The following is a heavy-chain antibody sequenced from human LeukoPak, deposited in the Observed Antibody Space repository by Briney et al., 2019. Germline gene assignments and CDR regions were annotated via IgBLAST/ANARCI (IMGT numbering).Heavy chain of an antibody. CDR3: ASTRYDILTGYFTFGY. CDR2: IYHSGST. Sequence: SGTLSLTCAVSGGSISSSNWWSWVRPPPGKGLEWIGEIYHSGSTNYNPSLKSRVTISVDKSKNQFSLKLSSVTAADTAVYYCASTRYDILTGYFTFGYWGQGTLVTVSS. CDR1: GGSISSSNW. D-gene: IGHD3-9*01. V-gene: IGHV4-4*02. J-gene: IGHJ4*02.